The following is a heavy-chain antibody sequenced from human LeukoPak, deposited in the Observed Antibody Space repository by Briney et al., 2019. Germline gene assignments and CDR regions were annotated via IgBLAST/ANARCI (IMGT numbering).Heavy chain of an antibody. J-gene: IGHJ4*02. CDR2: FSGSGGST. CDR1: GFTFSSYA. V-gene: IGHV3-23*01. D-gene: IGHD6-13*01. CDR3: ARSLYSSTWYYFDY. Sequence: GGSLRLSCAASGFTFSSYAMSWVRQAPGKGLEWVSAFSGSGGSTYYADSVKGRFTISRDNSKNTLYLQMNSLRPEDTAVYYCARSLYSSTWYYFDYWGQGTLVTVSS.